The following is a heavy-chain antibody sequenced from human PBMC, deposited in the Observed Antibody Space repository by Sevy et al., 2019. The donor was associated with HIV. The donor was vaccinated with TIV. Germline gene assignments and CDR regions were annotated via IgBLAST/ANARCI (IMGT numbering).Heavy chain of an antibody. D-gene: IGHD1-7*01. CDR2: ISGSGGST. V-gene: IGHV3-23*01. CDR3: AKGGWNYVDWFDP. CDR1: GFTFSSYA. J-gene: IGHJ5*02. Sequence: LRLSCAASGFTFSSYAMSWVRQAPGKGLEWVSAISGSGGSTYYADSVKGRFIISRDNSKNTLYLQMNSLGAEDTAVYYCAKGGWNYVDWFDPWGQGTLVTVSS.